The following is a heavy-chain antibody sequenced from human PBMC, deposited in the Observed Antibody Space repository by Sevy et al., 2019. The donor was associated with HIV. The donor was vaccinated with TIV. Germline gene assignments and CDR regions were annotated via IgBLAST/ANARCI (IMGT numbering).Heavy chain of an antibody. J-gene: IGHJ3*02. CDR3: ARSSSLAVAGTARRKRIDAFDI. V-gene: IGHV4-59*01. D-gene: IGHD6-19*01. CDR2: IYYSGST. CDR1: GGSISSYY. Sequence: SETLSLTCTVSGGSISSYYWSWIRQPPGKGLEWIGYIYYSGSTNYNPSLKSRVTISVDTSKNQFSLKLSSVTAADTAVYYCARSSSLAVAGTARRKRIDAFDIWGQGTMVTVSS.